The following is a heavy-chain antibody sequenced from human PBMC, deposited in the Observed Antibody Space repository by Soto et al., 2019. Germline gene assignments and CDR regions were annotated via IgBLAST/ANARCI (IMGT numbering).Heavy chain of an antibody. CDR2: ISSSGSNK. D-gene: IGHD3-3*01. V-gene: IGHV3-11*04. CDR1: GFTFSDYY. Sequence: PGGSLRLSCAASGFTFSDYYMSWIRQAPGKGLEWVSYISSSGSNKYYADSVKGRFTISRDNSKNTLYLQMNSLRAEDTAVYYCAKGVRDFWSGSSNWFDPWGQGTLVTVSS. J-gene: IGHJ5*02. CDR3: AKGVRDFWSGSSNWFDP.